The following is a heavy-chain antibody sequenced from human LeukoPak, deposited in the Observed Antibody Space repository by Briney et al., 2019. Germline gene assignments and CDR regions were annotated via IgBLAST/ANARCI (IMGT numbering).Heavy chain of an antibody. D-gene: IGHD6-13*01. CDR3: ARCASSSWASCYYFDY. V-gene: IGHV4-39*07. CDR1: GGAISSSSYY. CDR2: IYYSGST. J-gene: IGHJ4*02. Sequence: SETLSLTCFVSGGAISSSSYYWGWIRQPPGKGLEWIGSIYYSGSTYNNLSLKSRVTISVDTSKNQFSLKLSSVTAADTAVYYCARCASSSWASCYYFDYWGQGTLVTVSS.